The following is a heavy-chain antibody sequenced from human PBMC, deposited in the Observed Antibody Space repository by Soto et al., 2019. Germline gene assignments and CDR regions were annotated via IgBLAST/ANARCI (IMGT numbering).Heavy chain of an antibody. CDR3: ATMSSSGYPLDY. Sequence: SETLSLTCIVSGGSVSSGSYYWSWIRQPPGKGLEWIGFIYYTGRTSYNPSLKSRVTISVDTSNNQFSLKLSSVTAADTAVHYGATMSSSGYPLDYWGRRSLVSVSS. J-gene: IGHJ4*02. V-gene: IGHV4-61*01. CDR1: GGSVSSGSYY. CDR2: IYYTGRT. D-gene: IGHD3-22*01.